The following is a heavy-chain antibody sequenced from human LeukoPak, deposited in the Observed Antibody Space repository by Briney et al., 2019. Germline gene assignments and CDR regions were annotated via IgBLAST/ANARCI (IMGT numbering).Heavy chain of an antibody. CDR3: ASQNPGGSYYYGMDV. Sequence: PGGSLRLSCAASGFTFSSYSMNWVRQAPGKGLEWVSSISSSSSYIYYADSVKGRFTISRDNAKNSLYLQMNSLRAEDTAVYYCASQNPGGSYYYGMDVWGQGTTVTVSS. D-gene: IGHD1-14*01. CDR2: ISSSSSYI. J-gene: IGHJ6*02. V-gene: IGHV3-21*01. CDR1: GFTFSSYS.